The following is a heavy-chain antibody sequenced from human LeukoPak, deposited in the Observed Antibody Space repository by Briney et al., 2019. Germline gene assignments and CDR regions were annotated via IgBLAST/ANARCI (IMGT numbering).Heavy chain of an antibody. CDR2: IRHKGYGGTA. Sequence: GGSLRLSCLASGFSFGNYAMSWVRQAPGKGLEWVGFIRHKGYGGTAEYAASVKGRFTISRDDSISIAYLQMNSLKTEDTAVYYCTREAGGDTTNWGQGTLVTVSS. CDR1: GFSFGNYA. V-gene: IGHV3-49*04. J-gene: IGHJ4*02. CDR3: TREAGGDTTN. D-gene: IGHD3-16*01.